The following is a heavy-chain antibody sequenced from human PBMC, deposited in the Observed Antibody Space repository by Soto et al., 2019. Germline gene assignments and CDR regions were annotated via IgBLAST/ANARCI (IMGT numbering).Heavy chain of an antibody. CDR3: ARGGARCSGGSCYSNWFDP. J-gene: IGHJ5*02. V-gene: IGHV1-69*01. CDR1: GGTFSSYA. Sequence: QVQLVQSGAEVKKPGSSVKVSCKASGGTFSSYAISWVRQAPGQGLEWMGGIIPIFGTANYAQKFQGRVTITADESTSTAYMELSSLRSEDTAVYYCARGGARCSGGSCYSNWFDPWGQGTLVTVSS. D-gene: IGHD2-15*01. CDR2: IIPIFGTA.